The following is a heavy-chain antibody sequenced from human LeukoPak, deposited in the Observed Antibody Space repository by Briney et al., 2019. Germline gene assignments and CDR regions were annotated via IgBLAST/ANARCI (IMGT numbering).Heavy chain of an antibody. CDR2: ISSNGGST. V-gene: IGHV3-64*01. Sequence: GGSLRLSCAASGFTFSSYAMHWVRQAPGKGLEYVSAISSNGGSTYYANSVKGRFTISRDNSKNTLYLQMGSLRAEDTAVYYCARDYDFWSGYYTGPDYWGQGTLVTVSS. J-gene: IGHJ4*02. CDR1: GFTFSSYA. D-gene: IGHD3-3*01. CDR3: ARDYDFWSGYYTGPDY.